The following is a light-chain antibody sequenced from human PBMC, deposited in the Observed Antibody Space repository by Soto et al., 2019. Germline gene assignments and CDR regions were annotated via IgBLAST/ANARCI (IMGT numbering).Light chain of an antibody. CDR2: DAS. V-gene: IGKV3-11*01. Sequence: EIVLTQSPATLSLSPGERDTLSCRASQSVSSFLAWYQHKPGQAPRLLIYDASIRATGIPARFGGSGSGTDFTLTISSLEPEDFAVYYCQQRSKWPLITFGGGTKVEI. J-gene: IGKJ4*01. CDR3: QQRSKWPLIT. CDR1: QSVSSF.